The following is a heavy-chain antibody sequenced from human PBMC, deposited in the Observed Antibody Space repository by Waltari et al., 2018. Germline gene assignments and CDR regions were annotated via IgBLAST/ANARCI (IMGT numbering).Heavy chain of an antibody. D-gene: IGHD2-15*01. CDR2: RYYRGST. CDR1: CGSIDSSHNY. V-gene: IGHV4-39*01. CDR3: VQLPGY. J-gene: IGHJ4*02. Sequence: QVQLQESGPGLVKPSEPLSLTFTVSCGSIDSSHNYWGWIRQPPRKGLEWFGSRYYRGSTYYNPSLKSRVTISVDTSKNQFSLNLSSVTAADTAVYYCVQLPGYWGQGTLVTVSS.